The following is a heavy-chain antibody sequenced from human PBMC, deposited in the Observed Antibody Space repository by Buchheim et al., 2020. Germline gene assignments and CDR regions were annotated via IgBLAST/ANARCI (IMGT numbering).Heavy chain of an antibody. J-gene: IGHJ4*02. D-gene: IGHD3-3*01. CDR3: AKTPIWDFWSGFDY. Sequence: QVQLVESGGGVVQPGRSLRLSCAASGFTFSSYGMHWVRQAPGKGLEWVAVIWYDGSNKYYADSVKGRFTISRDNSKNTLYLQMNSLRAEDTAVYYCAKTPIWDFWSGFDYWGQGTL. CDR2: IWYDGSNK. V-gene: IGHV3-33*06. CDR1: GFTFSSYG.